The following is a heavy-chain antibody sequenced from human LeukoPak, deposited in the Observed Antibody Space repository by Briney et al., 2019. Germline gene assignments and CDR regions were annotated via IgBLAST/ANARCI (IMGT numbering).Heavy chain of an antibody. CDR3: ARGYCSGGSCYPEYFQH. Sequence: GGSLRLSCAASGFTFSSYSMNWVRQAPGKGLEWVSSISGSSSYIYYAGSVKGRFTISRDNAKNSLYLQMNSLRAEDTAVYYCARGYCSGGSCYPEYFQHWGQGTLVTVSS. J-gene: IGHJ1*01. V-gene: IGHV3-21*01. CDR2: ISGSSSYI. CDR1: GFTFSSYS. D-gene: IGHD2-15*01.